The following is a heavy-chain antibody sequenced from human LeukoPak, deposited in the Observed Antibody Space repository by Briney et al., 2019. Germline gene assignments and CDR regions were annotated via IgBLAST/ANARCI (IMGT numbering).Heavy chain of an antibody. V-gene: IGHV3-30*02. D-gene: IGHD5-18*01. CDR3: AKDKGLGYSYGSDY. Sequence: GGSLRLSCAASGFTFSSYGMHWVRQAPGKGLEWVAVIWYDGSNKYYADSVKGRFTISRDNSQNTLYLQMNSLRAEDTAVYYCAKDKGLGYSYGSDYWGQGTLVTVSS. J-gene: IGHJ4*02. CDR2: IWYDGSNK. CDR1: GFTFSSYG.